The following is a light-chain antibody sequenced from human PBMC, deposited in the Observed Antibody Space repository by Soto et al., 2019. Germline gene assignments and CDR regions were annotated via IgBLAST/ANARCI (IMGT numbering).Light chain of an antibody. CDR3: QQRSNWPLT. V-gene: IGKV3-11*01. CDR1: QSVSSD. CDR2: GAS. Sequence: EIVMTQSPVTLSVSPGERATLSCRASQSVSSDLAWYHQKPGQAPRLLIYGASTRATGIPARFSGSGSGTDFTLTISSLEPEDFAVYYCQQRSNWPLTFGGGTKVDIK. J-gene: IGKJ4*01.